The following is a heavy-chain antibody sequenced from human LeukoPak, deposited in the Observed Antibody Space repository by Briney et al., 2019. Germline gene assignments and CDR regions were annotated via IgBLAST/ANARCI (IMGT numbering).Heavy chain of an antibody. V-gene: IGHV3-30*03. CDR2: ISYDGSSE. CDR3: VRDHDYDILTGYYTDY. CDR1: GFTFGNYG. J-gene: IGHJ4*02. Sequence: GGSLRLSCAVSGFTFGNYGMHWVRQAPGKGLEWVALISYDGSSEYYAGSVKGRFTISRDNSKNTLYLQMNSLRAEDTAVYYCVRDHDYDILTGYYTDYWGQGTLVTVSS. D-gene: IGHD3-9*01.